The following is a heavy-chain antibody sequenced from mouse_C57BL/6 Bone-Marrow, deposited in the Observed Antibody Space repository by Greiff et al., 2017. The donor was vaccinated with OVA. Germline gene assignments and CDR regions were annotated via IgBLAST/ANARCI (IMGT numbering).Heavy chain of an antibody. CDR2: IRSQSSNYAT. D-gene: IGHD3-3*01. CDR3: VREGGRGYFDY. J-gene: IGHJ2*01. CDR1: GSTFNTSA. V-gene: IGHV10-3*01. Sequence: EVKLQESGGGLVQPNGSLKLSCAASGSTFNTSAMHWVRQAPGKGLDWFARIRSQSSNYATSYADSVKDRFTNSRDDSQSMLYLQMNNLKTEDTAMYYCVREGGRGYFDYWGQGTTLTVSS.